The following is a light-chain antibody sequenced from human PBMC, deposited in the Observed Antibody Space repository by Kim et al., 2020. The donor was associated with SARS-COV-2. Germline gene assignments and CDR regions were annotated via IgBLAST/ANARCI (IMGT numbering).Light chain of an antibody. CDR2: DDT. CDR1: SGNIVTNY. V-gene: IGLV6-57*03. Sequence: GKTVISSCTRGSGNIVTNYVQWYQQRPGSAPTTVIHDDTKRPSGVPDRFSGSIDTSSNSASLAISDLKPEDEAGYYCQSYYDTKKVFGGGTQLTVL. CDR3: QSYYDTKKV. J-gene: IGLJ2*01.